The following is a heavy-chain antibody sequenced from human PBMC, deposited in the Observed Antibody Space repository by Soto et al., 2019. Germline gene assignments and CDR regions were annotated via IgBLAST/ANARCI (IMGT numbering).Heavy chain of an antibody. J-gene: IGHJ6*02. D-gene: IGHD1-1*01. Sequence: QVQLVQSGAEVKKPGSSVKVSCKASGDTFISFAISWVRQAPGQGLEWMGGIIPIFRTPHYAQKFQGRVTMTADAFTSTAYMELSSLRSEDTAVYYCARDHGRRQLGVNYYYALDVWGQGTTVIVSS. V-gene: IGHV1-69*12. CDR2: IIPIFRTP. CDR3: ARDHGRRQLGVNYYYALDV. CDR1: GDTFISFA.